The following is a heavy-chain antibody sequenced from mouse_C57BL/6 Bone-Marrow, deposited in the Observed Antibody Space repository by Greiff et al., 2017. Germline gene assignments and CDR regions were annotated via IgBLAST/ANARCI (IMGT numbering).Heavy chain of an antibody. Sequence: EVQLQESGPGLVKPSQSLSLTCSVTGYSITSGYYWNWIRQFPGNKLEWMGYISYDGSNNYNPSLKNRISITRDTSKNQFFLKLNSVTTEDTATYYCARGKLGWEDYWGQGTTLTVSS. CDR2: ISYDGSN. D-gene: IGHD3-3*01. CDR3: ARGKLGWEDY. CDR1: GYSITSGYY. J-gene: IGHJ2*01. V-gene: IGHV3-6*01.